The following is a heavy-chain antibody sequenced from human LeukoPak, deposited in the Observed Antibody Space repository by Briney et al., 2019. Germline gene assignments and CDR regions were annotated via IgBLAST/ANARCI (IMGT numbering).Heavy chain of an antibody. CDR1: GFTFNSYW. J-gene: IGHJ4*02. D-gene: IGHD6-6*01. Sequence: GGSLRLSCAAPGFTFNSYWMHWVRQAPGKGLVWVSRINSDGSSTSYADSVKGRFTISRDNAKNTLYLQMNSLRAEDTAVYYCARVVSKYSSSSFYFDYWGQGTLVTVSS. CDR2: INSDGSST. CDR3: ARVVSKYSSSSFYFDY. V-gene: IGHV3-74*01.